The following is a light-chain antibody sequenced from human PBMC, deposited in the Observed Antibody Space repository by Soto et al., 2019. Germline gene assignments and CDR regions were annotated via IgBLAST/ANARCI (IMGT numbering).Light chain of an antibody. CDR2: DAS. Sequence: EIVLTQSPDTLSLSPGERATLSCRASHSVSNYLAWYQQKPGQAPRLLIYDASNRATDIPARFSGSGSGTDLTLTISSLEPEDFAVYYCQQRSNWPPTWTFGQGTKVEIK. CDR1: HSVSNY. V-gene: IGKV3-11*01. J-gene: IGKJ1*01. CDR3: QQRSNWPPTWT.